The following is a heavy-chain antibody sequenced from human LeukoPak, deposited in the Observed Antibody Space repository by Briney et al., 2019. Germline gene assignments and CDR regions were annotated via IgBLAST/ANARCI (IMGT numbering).Heavy chain of an antibody. Sequence: PGGSLRLSCVVSGFTFSSYWMSWVRQAPGKGLEWVVNINQDGSEKYYVDSVKGRFTMSRDNAKNSLYLQMNSLRAEDTAVYYCARVQWELRGVGSYFEYWGQGALVTVSS. D-gene: IGHD1-26*01. V-gene: IGHV3-7*01. J-gene: IGHJ4*02. CDR1: GFTFSSYW. CDR2: INQDGSEK. CDR3: ARVQWELRGVGSYFEY.